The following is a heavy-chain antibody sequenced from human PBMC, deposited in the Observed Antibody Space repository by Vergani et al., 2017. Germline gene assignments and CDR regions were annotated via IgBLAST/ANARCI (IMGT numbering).Heavy chain of an antibody. V-gene: IGHV4-34*01. CDR3: AGVVVYCSSTSCYFDS. Sequence: QVQLQQWGAGLLKPSETLSLTCAVYGGSFSGYYWSWIRQPPGKGLEWIGEINHSGSTNYNPSLKSRVTISVDTSKNQFSLKLSSVTAADTAVYYCAGVVVYCSSTSCYFDSWGQGTLVTVSS. J-gene: IGHJ4*02. CDR1: GGSFSGYY. D-gene: IGHD2-2*01. CDR2: INHSGST.